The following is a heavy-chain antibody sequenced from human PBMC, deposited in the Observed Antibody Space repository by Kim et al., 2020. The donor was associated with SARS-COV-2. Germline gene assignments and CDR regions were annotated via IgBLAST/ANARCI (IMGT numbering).Heavy chain of an antibody. D-gene: IGHD3-3*01. CDR3: TTDLSYYDFWSGLRFDY. Sequence: VKGRFTISRDDSNNTLYLQMNSLKTEDTAVYYCTTDLSYYDFWSGLRFDYWGQGTLVTVSS. J-gene: IGHJ4*02. V-gene: IGHV3-15*01.